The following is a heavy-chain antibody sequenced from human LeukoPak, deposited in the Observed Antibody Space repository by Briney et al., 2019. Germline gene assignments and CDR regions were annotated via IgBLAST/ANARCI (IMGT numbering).Heavy chain of an antibody. D-gene: IGHD3-10*01. CDR3: ARAALLMGSGVYYYYYMDV. Sequence: ASVKVSCKASGGTFSSYAINWVRQATGQGLEWMGWMNPNSGNTGYAQKFQGRVTMTRNTSISTAYMELSSLRSEDTAVYYCARAALLMGSGVYYYYYMDVWGKGTTVTISS. CDR1: GGTFSSYA. V-gene: IGHV1-8*02. CDR2: MNPNSGNT. J-gene: IGHJ6*03.